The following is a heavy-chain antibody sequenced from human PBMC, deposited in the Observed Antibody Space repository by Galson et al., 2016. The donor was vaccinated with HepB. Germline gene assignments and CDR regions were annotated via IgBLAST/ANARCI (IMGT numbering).Heavy chain of an antibody. CDR2: IGTAGDT. CDR3: SRSITGTRHSPDKYYFDF. J-gene: IGHJ4*02. D-gene: IGHD1-7*01. CDR1: GFTFSRYD. Sequence: SLRLSCAASGFTFSRYDMHWVRHVTGKGLEWVSAIGTAGDTYYPGSVKGRFTISRENAKNSLYLQMNSLRDEDTAVYYCSRSITGTRHSPDKYYFDFWGQGTLVAVSS. V-gene: IGHV3-13*01.